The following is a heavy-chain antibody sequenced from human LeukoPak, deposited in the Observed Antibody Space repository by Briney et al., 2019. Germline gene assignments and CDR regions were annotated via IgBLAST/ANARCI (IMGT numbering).Heavy chain of an antibody. D-gene: IGHD6-13*01. CDR1: GGSISSYY. CDR3: ARRTAAGTAFDY. Sequence: SETLSLTCTVSGGSISSYYWSWIRQPPGKGLEWIGYIYTSGSTKYNPSLKSRVTISVDTSKNHFSLKLSSVTAADTAVYYCARRTAAGTAFDYWGQGTLVTVSS. V-gene: IGHV4-4*09. J-gene: IGHJ4*02. CDR2: IYTSGST.